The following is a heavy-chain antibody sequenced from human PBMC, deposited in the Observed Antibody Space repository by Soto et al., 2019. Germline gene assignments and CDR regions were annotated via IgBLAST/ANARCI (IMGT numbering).Heavy chain of an antibody. D-gene: IGHD2-15*01. V-gene: IGHV3-23*01. J-gene: IGHJ4*02. CDR3: AREDGGGPFDF. CDR2: ISGHGGDI. Sequence: EVQLSEFGGGLVRPGGSLRLSCAASGFIFSSYAMHWVRQAPGKGLEWVSGISGHGGDIYYADSVKGRFTISRDTATSTLYLQMDSLRADDTAVYYCAREDGGGPFDFWGQGTLVTVSS. CDR1: GFIFSSYA.